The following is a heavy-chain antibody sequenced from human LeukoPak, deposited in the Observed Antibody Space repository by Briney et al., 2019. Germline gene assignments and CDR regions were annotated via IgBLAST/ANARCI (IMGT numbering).Heavy chain of an antibody. V-gene: IGHV3-23*01. CDR2: ISGSGGST. D-gene: IGHD2/OR15-2a*01. CDR1: GFTFSSYA. Sequence: GGSLRLSCAASGFTFSSYAMSWVRQAPGKGLEWVSAISGSGGSTYYADSVKGRFTISRDNSKNTLYLQMNSLRAEDTAVYYCAKSLLGLGNYYHYYMDVWGKGTTVTVSS. CDR3: AKSLLGLGNYYHYYMDV. J-gene: IGHJ6*03.